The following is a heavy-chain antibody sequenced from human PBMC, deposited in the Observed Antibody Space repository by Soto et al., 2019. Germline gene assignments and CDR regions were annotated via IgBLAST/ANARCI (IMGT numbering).Heavy chain of an antibody. CDR1: GFTFSSYV. Sequence: GGSLRLSCAASGFTFSSYVMSWVRQAPGKGLEWVSVISGSGGSTYYADSVKGRFTITRDNPKNTLHLQMNSLRAEDTAVYYCARGAIEAPATGSLHHWGQGTLVTVSS. V-gene: IGHV3-23*01. D-gene: IGHD6-13*01. J-gene: IGHJ1*01. CDR3: ARGAIEAPATGSLHH. CDR2: ISGSGGST.